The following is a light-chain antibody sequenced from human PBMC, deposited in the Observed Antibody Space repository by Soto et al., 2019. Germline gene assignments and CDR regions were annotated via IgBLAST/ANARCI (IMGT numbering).Light chain of an antibody. V-gene: IGLV1-44*01. CDR1: SSNIGSDT. CDR2: SNN. CDR3: AAWDDSLNGPV. Sequence: QSVLTQPPSASGTPGQRVTISCSGSSSNIGSDTVNWYQHLPGTAPKLLIYSNNLRPSGVPDRFSGSKSGTSASLAISGLQSEDEADYYCAAWDDSLNGPVFGGGTQLTVL. J-gene: IGLJ2*01.